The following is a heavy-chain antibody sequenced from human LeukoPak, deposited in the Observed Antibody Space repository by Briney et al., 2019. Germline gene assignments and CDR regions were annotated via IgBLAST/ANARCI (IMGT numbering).Heavy chain of an antibody. CDR3: AGSPYDSSGYYYVGLDYYYYYMDV. V-gene: IGHV1-69*05. D-gene: IGHD3-22*01. CDR1: GGTFSSYA. CDR2: IIPIFGTA. J-gene: IGHJ6*03. Sequence: SVKVSCKASGGTFSSYAISWVRQAPGQGLEWMGGIIPIFGTANYAQKFQGRVTITTDESTSTAYMELSSLRSEDTAVYCCAGSPYDSSGYYYVGLDYYYYYMDVWGKGTTVTVSS.